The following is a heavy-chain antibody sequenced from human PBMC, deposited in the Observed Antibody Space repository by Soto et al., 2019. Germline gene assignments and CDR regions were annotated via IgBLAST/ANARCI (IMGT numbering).Heavy chain of an antibody. CDR2: IWYDGSNK. D-gene: IGHD6-6*01. J-gene: IGHJ6*02. Sequence: QVQLVESGGGVVQPGRSLRLSCAASGFTFSSYGMHWVRQAPGKGLEWVAVIWYDGSNKYYADSVKGRFTISRDNSKNTLYLQMNSLRAEDTAVYYCARDAGGLVPGYYGMDVWGQGTTVTVSS. V-gene: IGHV3-33*01. CDR3: ARDAGGLVPGYYGMDV. CDR1: GFTFSSYG.